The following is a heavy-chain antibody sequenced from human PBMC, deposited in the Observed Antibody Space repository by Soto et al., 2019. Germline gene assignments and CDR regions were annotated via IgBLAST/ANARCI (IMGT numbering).Heavy chain of an antibody. Sequence: PSETLSLTCTVSGGSISSYYWSWIRQPPGKGLEWIGYIYYSGSTNYNPSLKSRVTISVDTSKNQFSLKLSSVTAADTAVYYCASSLVWSYYYYGMDVWGQGTTVTVSS. J-gene: IGHJ6*02. CDR1: GGSISSYY. V-gene: IGHV4-59*01. CDR2: IYYSGST. CDR3: ASSLVWSYYYYGMDV. D-gene: IGHD2-8*02.